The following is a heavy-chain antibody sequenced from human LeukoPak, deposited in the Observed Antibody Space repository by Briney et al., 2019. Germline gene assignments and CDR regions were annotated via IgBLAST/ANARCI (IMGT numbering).Heavy chain of an antibody. J-gene: IGHJ3*02. V-gene: IGHV3-33*01. CDR2: IWYDGSNK. CDR1: GFTFSSYG. CDR3: ARDPLWFGESRFDI. Sequence: PGGSLRLSCAASGFTFSSYGMHWVRQAPGKGLEWVAVIWYDGSNKYYADSVKGRFTISRDNSKSTLYLQMNSLRAEDTAVYYCARDPLWFGESRFDIWGQGTMVTVSS. D-gene: IGHD3-10*01.